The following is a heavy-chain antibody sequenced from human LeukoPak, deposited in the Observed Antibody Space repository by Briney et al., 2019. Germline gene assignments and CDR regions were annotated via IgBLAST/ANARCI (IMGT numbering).Heavy chain of an antibody. CDR1: GGSISSYY. CDR3: ARVSFGSGYYNYMDV. J-gene: IGHJ6*03. D-gene: IGHD3-10*01. CDR2: IYTTGST. V-gene: IGHV4-4*07. Sequence: KPSETLSLTCTVSGGSISSYYWSWIRQPARKGLEWIGRIYTTGSTNYNPSLKSRVTISVDTSKNQFSLKLSSVTAADTAVYYCARVSFGSGYYNYMDVWGKGTTVTVSS.